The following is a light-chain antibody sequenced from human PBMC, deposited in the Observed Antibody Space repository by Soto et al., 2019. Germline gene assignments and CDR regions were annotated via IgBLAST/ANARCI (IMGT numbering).Light chain of an antibody. V-gene: IGLV2-14*01. CDR1: NSDVGGYNY. CDR3: SSYRSGSPVV. J-gene: IGLJ3*02. CDR2: EVT. Sequence: QSALTQPASVSGSPGQSITVSCTGTNSDVGGYNYVSWYQQHPGKAPKLMIYEVTNRPSGISDRFSGSKSGDTASLTISGLQSEDEAEYYCSSYRSGSPVVFGGGTQLTVL.